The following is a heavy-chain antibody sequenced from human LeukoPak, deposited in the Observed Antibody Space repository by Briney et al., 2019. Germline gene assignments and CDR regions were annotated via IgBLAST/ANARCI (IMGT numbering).Heavy chain of an antibody. CDR3: GRGDPDY. CDR2: INQAGSDR. V-gene: IGHV3-7*01. J-gene: IGHJ4*02. CDR1: GFSFSTYW. Sequence: PGGSLRLFCGVSGFSFSTYWMNRVRQAPGKGLEWVANINQAGSDRYYVDSVKGRFTISRDNAKNSLYLQMNSLRAEDTAVYYCGRGDPDYWGQGTLVTVSS.